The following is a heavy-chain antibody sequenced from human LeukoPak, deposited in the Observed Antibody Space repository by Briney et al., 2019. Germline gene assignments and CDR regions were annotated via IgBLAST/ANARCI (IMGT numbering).Heavy chain of an antibody. CDR1: GYTFNSYG. J-gene: IGHJ5*02. Sequence: ASVKVSCKASGYTFNSYGITWVRQAPGQGLEWMGRIIPILGIANYAQKFQGRVTITADKSTSTAYMELSSLRSEDTAVYYCARDPVGGPWGQGTLVTVSS. CDR2: IIPILGIA. V-gene: IGHV1-69*04. D-gene: IGHD3-10*01. CDR3: ARDPVGGP.